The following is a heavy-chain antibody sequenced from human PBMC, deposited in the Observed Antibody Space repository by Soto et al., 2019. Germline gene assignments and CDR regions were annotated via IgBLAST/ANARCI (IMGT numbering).Heavy chain of an antibody. CDR1: EFTFSSYW. J-gene: IGHJ4*02. V-gene: IGHV3-74*01. CDR2: INSDGSST. Sequence: GGSLRLSCAASEFTFSSYWMHWVRQASGKGLVWVSRINSDGSSTSYADSVKGRFTISRDNAKNTLYLQMNSLRAEDTAVYYCAREYSSSRYFDFWAQGTLVTVSS. D-gene: IGHD6-6*01. CDR3: AREYSSSRYFDF.